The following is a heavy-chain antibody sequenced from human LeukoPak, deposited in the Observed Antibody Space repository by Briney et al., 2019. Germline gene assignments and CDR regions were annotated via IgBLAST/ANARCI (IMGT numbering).Heavy chain of an antibody. D-gene: IGHD3-22*01. CDR2: IHSSGSA. Sequence: SETLSLTCTVSGYSINSDYYWGWIRQPPGKGLEWIASIHSSGSAYFNPSLRSRVTRSVDTSKNQFSLQLNSLTAADTAVYYCARGPSKYYYDSRDSAVKFDYWGPGALVTVSS. J-gene: IGHJ4*02. V-gene: IGHV4-38-2*02. CDR1: GYSINSDYY. CDR3: ARGPSKYYYDSRDSAVKFDY.